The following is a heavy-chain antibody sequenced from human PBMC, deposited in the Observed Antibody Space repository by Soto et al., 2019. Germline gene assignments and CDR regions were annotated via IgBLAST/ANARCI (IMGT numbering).Heavy chain of an antibody. CDR3: VKSFASSIRGFSYYYGWDV. Sequence: GSLRLSCSASGFAFSTFAMHWVRQAPDKGLHHVSAVSNHGGSTYYADSVKGRFTMSRDNSKSTLFLEMNSLSPEDTGVYYCVKSFASSIRGFSYYYGWDVWGQGTTVTVSS. J-gene: IGHJ6*02. CDR1: GFAFSTFA. CDR2: VSNHGGST. D-gene: IGHD3-16*01. V-gene: IGHV3-64D*06.